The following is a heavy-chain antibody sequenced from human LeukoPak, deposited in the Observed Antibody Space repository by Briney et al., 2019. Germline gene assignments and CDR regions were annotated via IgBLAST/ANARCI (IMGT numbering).Heavy chain of an antibody. Sequence: GGSLRLSCAASGFTFSSYAMSWVRQAPGKGLEWVSAISGSGGSTYYADSVKGRFTISRDSSKNTLYLQMNSLRAEDTAVYYCAAKYYYDSSGYHNWFDPWGQGTLVTVSS. CDR2: ISGSGGST. J-gene: IGHJ5*02. CDR1: GFTFSSYA. V-gene: IGHV3-23*01. D-gene: IGHD3-22*01. CDR3: AAKYYYDSSGYHNWFDP.